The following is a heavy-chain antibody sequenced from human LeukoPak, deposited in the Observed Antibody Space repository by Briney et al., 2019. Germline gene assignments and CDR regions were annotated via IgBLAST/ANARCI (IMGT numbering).Heavy chain of an antibody. V-gene: IGHV4-30-4*01. J-gene: IGHJ5*02. CDR3: ARAGVDYGDYVKNWFDP. CDR2: IYYSGST. CDR1: GGSISSGDYY. D-gene: IGHD4-17*01. Sequence: SQTLSLTCTVSGGSISSGDYYWSWIRQPPGKGLEWIGYIYYSGSTYYNPSLKSRVTISVDTSKNQFSLKLSSVTAADTAVYYCARAGVDYGDYVKNWFDPWGQGTLVTVSS.